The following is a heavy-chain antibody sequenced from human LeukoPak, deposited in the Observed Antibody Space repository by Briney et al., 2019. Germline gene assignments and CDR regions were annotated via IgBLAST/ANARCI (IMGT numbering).Heavy chain of an antibody. CDR2: IYYSGST. CDR1: GGSISSYY. D-gene: IGHD1/OR15-1a*01. CDR3: SRHMHYLATPTTYYYYYMDV. V-gene: IGHV4-59*01. Sequence: SETLSLTCTVSGGSISSYYGSWIRQPPGKELEWIGYIYYSGSTNYNPSLKSRVTISVDTSKNQFSLKLSSVTAADTAVYYFSRHMHYLATPTTYYYYYMDVRGKGTTVTVSS. J-gene: IGHJ6*03.